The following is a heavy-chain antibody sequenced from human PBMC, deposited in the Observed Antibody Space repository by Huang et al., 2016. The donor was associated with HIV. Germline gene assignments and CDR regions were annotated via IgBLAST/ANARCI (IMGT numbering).Heavy chain of an antibody. V-gene: IGHV3-53*01. CDR3: ATGVGSTGWYFDL. CDR1: GFSVSGNY. CDR2: SYTGVNT. Sequence: EVQLVESGGGLIQPGGSLSLSCAASGFSVSGNYMAWVRQSPGKGLEWVSISYTGVNTYYADAVKGRFTISRDNSQNTLFLQMNSLRAEDTAVYYCATGVGSTGWYFDLWGRGTLVTVSS. D-gene: IGHD1-26*01. J-gene: IGHJ2*01.